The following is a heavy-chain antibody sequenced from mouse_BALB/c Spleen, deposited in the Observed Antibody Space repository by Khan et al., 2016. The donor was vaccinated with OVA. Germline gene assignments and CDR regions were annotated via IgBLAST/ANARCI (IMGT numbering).Heavy chain of an antibody. V-gene: IGHV1-77*01. Sequence: QVQLQQSGAELARPGASVKLSCKASGYTFTDFYINWVKQRTGQGLEWLGEINPGSGDIYYNEKIKGKATLTADKSSSTAYMQRSSRTSEASAVYFCARRNYFGYTFAYWGQGTLVTVSA. CDR2: INPGSGDI. CDR1: GYTFTDFY. J-gene: IGHJ3*01. D-gene: IGHD1-2*01. CDR3: ARRNYFGYTFAY.